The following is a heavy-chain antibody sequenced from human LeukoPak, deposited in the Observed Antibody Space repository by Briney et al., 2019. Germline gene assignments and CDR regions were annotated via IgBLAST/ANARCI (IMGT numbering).Heavy chain of an antibody. J-gene: IGHJ4*02. Sequence: PGGSLRLSCAASEFGVSVNYTSWVRQAPGKGLEWVSVLYASGTTKYADSVKGRFTISRDNSKNTLYLQMNSLRAEDTAVYYCAREFFPSAVAGPRTLVYWGQGTLVTVSS. CDR3: AREFFPSAVAGPRTLVY. CDR1: EFGVSVNY. D-gene: IGHD6-19*01. V-gene: IGHV3-66*01. CDR2: LYASGTT.